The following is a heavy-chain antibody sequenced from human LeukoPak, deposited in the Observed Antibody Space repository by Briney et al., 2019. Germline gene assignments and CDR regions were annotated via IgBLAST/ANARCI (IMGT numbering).Heavy chain of an antibody. V-gene: IGHV3-73*01. J-gene: IGHJ4*02. CDR2: IRSKANSYAT. CDR1: GFTFSAST. D-gene: IGHD5-18*01. Sequence: GGSLRLSCAASGFTFSASTMHWVRQASGKGLEWVGRIRSKANSYATAYAASVKGRFTISRDDSKNTAYLQMNSLETEDTAVYYCTRMDTTMGWGQGTLVTVSS. CDR3: TRMDTTMG.